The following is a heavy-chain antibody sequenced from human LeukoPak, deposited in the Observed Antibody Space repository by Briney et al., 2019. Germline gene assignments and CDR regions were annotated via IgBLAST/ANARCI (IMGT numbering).Heavy chain of an antibody. CDR2: ISGDGGVT. D-gene: IGHD4-17*01. V-gene: IGHV3-23*01. J-gene: IGHJ4*02. Sequence: GGSLRLSCAASGFSFSSYAKTWVRQAPGKGLEWVSGISGDGGVTFYADSVKGRFTISSDNSKDTLYLQMNSLRDEDTAVYYCAKRPSDYGDYVTYFDYWGQGTLVTVSS. CDR1: GFSFSSYA. CDR3: AKRPSDYGDYVTYFDY.